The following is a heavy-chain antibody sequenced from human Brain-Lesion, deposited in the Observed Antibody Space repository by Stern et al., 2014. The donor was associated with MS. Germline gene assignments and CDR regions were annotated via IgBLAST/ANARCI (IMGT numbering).Heavy chain of an antibody. Sequence: VQLVQSGAEVKKPGASVKVSCKVSGYTLTELSMHWVRQAPGKGLEWMGTFDPEDGETIYAQKFQGRVTMTEDTSTDTAYMELSSLRSEDTAVYYCATGDFRQQLVPGPYYFYGMYVWGQGTTVTVS. D-gene: IGHD6-13*01. CDR3: ATGDFRQQLVPGPYYFYGMYV. CDR1: GYTLTELS. CDR2: FDPEDGET. J-gene: IGHJ6*02. V-gene: IGHV1-24*01.